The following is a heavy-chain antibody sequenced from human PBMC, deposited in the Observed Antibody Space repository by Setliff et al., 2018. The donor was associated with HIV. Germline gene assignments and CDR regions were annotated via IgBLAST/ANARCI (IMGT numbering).Heavy chain of an antibody. Sequence: GESLKLSCKGSAYSFTTFWIAWVRQMPGKGLEWMGIIYPGDSDTTYSPSFQGQVTISVDKSISTAYLQWSSLKASDSAMYYCARQTVHTTHSLDFGSPNRDYYYGMDVWGQGTTVTVSS. V-gene: IGHV5-51*01. CDR2: IYPGDSDT. J-gene: IGHJ6*02. D-gene: IGHD1-1*01. CDR3: ARQTVHTTHSLDFGSPNRDYYYGMDV. CDR1: AYSFTTFW.